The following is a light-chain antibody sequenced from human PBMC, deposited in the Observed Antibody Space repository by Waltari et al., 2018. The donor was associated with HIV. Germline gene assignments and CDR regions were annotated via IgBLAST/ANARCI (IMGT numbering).Light chain of an antibody. CDR3: CSYGGSYTWV. Sequence: QSALTQPRSVSGSPGPSVTISCPGPSRSVGGYNYVSWYPQHPGKAPKLMIYDVSKRPSGVPARFSASKSGNTASLTISGLQAEDEADYYCCSYGGSYTWVFGGGTKLTVL. CDR2: DVS. V-gene: IGLV2-11*01. J-gene: IGLJ3*02. CDR1: SRSVGGYNY.